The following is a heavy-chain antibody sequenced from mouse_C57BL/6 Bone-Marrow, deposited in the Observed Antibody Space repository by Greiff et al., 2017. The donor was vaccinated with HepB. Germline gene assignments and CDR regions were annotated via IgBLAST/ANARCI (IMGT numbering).Heavy chain of an antibody. CDR1: GYTFTSYW. CDR3: ARWGYDGSSYDYYAMDY. D-gene: IGHD1-1*01. V-gene: IGHV1-69*01. J-gene: IGHJ4*01. Sequence: QVQLQQPGAELVMPGASVKLSCKASGYTFTSYWMHWVKQRPGQGLEWIGEIDPSDSYTNYNQKFKGKSTLTVDKSSSTAYMQLSSLTSEDSAGYYCARWGYDGSSYDYYAMDYWGQGTSVTVSS. CDR2: IDPSDSYT.